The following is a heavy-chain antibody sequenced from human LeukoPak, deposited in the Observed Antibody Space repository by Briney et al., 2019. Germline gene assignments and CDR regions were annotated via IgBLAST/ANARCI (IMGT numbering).Heavy chain of an antibody. D-gene: IGHD3-10*01. CDR2: INSDGSST. V-gene: IGHV3-74*01. J-gene: IGHJ4*02. CDR3: ARGYYGSGSYYPDY. Sequence: GGSLRLSCAASGFTFSSYWMHWVRQAPGKGLVWVSRINSDGSSTGYADSVKGRFTISRDNAKNTLYLQMNSLRAEDTAVYYCARGYYGSGSYYPDYWGQGTLVTVSS. CDR1: GFTFSSYW.